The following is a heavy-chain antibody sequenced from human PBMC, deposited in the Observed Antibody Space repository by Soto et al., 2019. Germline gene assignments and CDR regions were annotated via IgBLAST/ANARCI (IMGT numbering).Heavy chain of an antibody. V-gene: IGHV3-49*03. D-gene: IGHD4-17*01. Sequence: LRLSCTASGFTFGDYAMSWFRQAPGKGLEWVGFIRSKAYGGTTEYAASVKGRFTISRDDSKSIAYLQMNSLKTEDTAVYYCTSSSDYGDYNWFDPWGQGTLVTVSS. CDR3: TSSSDYGDYNWFDP. J-gene: IGHJ5*02. CDR1: GFTFGDYA. CDR2: IRSKAYGGTT.